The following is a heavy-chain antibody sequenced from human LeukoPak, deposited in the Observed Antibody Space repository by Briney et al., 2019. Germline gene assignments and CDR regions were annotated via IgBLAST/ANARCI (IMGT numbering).Heavy chain of an antibody. D-gene: IGHD2-2*01. Sequence: SETPSLTCAVYGGSFSGYYWSWIRQPPGKGLEWIGEINHSGSTNYNPSLKSRVTISVDTSKNQFSLKLSSVTAADTAVYYCARGRRYCSSTSCSGGWFDPWGQGTLVTVSS. J-gene: IGHJ5*02. CDR2: INHSGST. V-gene: IGHV4-34*01. CDR3: ARGRRYCSSTSCSGGWFDP. CDR1: GGSFSGYY.